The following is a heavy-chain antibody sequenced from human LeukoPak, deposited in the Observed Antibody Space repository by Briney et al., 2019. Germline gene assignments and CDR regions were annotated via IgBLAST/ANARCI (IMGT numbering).Heavy chain of an antibody. J-gene: IGHJ4*02. V-gene: IGHV4-38-2*02. CDR3: ARVRRLYSSGYGNYFDY. Sequence: KPSETLSLTCTVSGYSISSGYYWGWIRQPPGKGLEWFGSIYFNGNTYYNPSLKSRVTISVDTSKNQFSLKLSSVSAADTAVYYCARVRRLYSSGYGNYFDYWGQGTLVTVSS. D-gene: IGHD3-22*01. CDR2: IYFNGNT. CDR1: GYSISSGYY.